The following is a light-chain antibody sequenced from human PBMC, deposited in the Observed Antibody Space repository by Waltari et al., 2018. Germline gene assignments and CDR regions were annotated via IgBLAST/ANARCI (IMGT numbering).Light chain of an antibody. CDR1: SSDVGAYNY. CDR3: SSYTGSSTLA. V-gene: IGLV2-14*03. J-gene: IGLJ2*01. CDR2: DVT. Sequence: QSALTQPASVSGSPGQSITISCTGTSSDVGAYNYVSWYQQHPGKAPKPIIYDVTNRPSGVSNRFSCSKADNTASLTISGLQAEDEADYYCSSYTGSSTLAFGGGTKLTVL.